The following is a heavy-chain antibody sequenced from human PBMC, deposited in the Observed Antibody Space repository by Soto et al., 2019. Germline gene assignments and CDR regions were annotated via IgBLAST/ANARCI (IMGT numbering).Heavy chain of an antibody. CDR3: ARSSGWLRVGYFQH. J-gene: IGHJ1*01. CDR1: GGSFSGYY. D-gene: IGHD6-19*01. CDR2: INHSGST. Sequence: QVQLQQWGAGLLKPSETLSLTCAVYGGSFSGYYWIWISQPPGKGLEWIGEINHSGSTNYNPSLKSRVTISVDTSKNQFSLKLSSVTAADTAVYYCARSSGWLRVGYFQHWGQGTLVTVSS. V-gene: IGHV4-34*01.